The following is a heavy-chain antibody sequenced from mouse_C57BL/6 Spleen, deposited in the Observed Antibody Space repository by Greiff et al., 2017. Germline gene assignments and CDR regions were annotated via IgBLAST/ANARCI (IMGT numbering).Heavy chain of an antibody. D-gene: IGHD2-4*01. CDR2: ISSGSSTI. CDR3: ARHDYDGDYFDY. J-gene: IGHJ2*01. V-gene: IGHV5-17*01. Sequence: DVHLVESGGGLVKPGGSLKLSCAASGFTFSDYGMHWVRQAPEKGLEWVAYISSGSSTIYYADTVKGRFTISRDNAKNTLFLQMTSLRSEDTAMYYCARHDYDGDYFDYWGQGTTLTVSS. CDR1: GFTFSDYG.